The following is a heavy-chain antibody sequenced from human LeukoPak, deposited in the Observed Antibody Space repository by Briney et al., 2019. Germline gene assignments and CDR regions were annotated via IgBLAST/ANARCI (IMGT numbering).Heavy chain of an antibody. D-gene: IGHD3-10*01. Sequence: GGSLRLSCAASGFTFSSYGMHWGRQAPGKGLEWVAVISYDGSNKYYADSVKGRFTISRDNSHSTLHLQMNSLSAEDTAVYYCAKGVPDGSGSYYNPYFDYWGQGTLVTVSS. V-gene: IGHV3-30*18. J-gene: IGHJ4*02. CDR2: ISYDGSNK. CDR3: AKGVPDGSGSYYNPYFDY. CDR1: GFTFSSYG.